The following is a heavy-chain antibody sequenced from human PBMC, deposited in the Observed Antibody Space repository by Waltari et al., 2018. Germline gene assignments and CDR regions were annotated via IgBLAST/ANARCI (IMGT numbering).Heavy chain of an antibody. CDR1: SGSFSGYY. CDR2: VNHSGST. V-gene: IGHV4-34*01. D-gene: IGHD4-17*01. CDR3: VTQGQSTVPKKYFHH. Sequence: QVQLQQWGAGLLKPSETLSLTCAVYSGSFSGYYWSWIRQPPGKGLEWIGEVNHSGSTNYSPSLKSRVTISVGTSKNQFSLKLTSVTAADTAVYYCVTQGQSTVPKKYFHHWGQGTLVIVSS. J-gene: IGHJ1*01.